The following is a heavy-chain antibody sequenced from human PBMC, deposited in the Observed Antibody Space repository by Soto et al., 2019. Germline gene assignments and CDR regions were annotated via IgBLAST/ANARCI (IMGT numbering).Heavy chain of an antibody. CDR3: ARGNYDYYMDV. Sequence: SETLSLTCTVSGGSISSYYWTWIRQPPGKGLEWIGYISYSGSSNYNPSLKSRVNISVDTSKNQFSLKLSSVTAADTAVYYCARGNYDYYMDVWDKGTTVTVSS. J-gene: IGHJ6*03. CDR1: GGSISSYY. V-gene: IGHV4-59*01. CDR2: ISYSGSS.